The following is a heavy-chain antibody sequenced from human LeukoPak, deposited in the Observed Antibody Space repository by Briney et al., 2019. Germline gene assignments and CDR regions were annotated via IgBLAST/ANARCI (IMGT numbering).Heavy chain of an antibody. D-gene: IGHD3-16*01. J-gene: IGHJ4*02. V-gene: IGHV4-59*01. Sequence: SETLSLTCTVSGGSISSYYWSWIRQPPGKGLEWIGNIYYSGSTNYNPSLKRRVTISVDTSKNQFSLKLSSVTAAGTAVYYCASLGEVAWPQLIYWGQGTLVTVSS. CDR3: ASLGEVAWPQLIY. CDR1: GGSISSYY. CDR2: IYYSGST.